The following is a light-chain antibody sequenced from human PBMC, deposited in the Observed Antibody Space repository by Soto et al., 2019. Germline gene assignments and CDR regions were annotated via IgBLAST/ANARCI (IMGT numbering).Light chain of an antibody. Sequence: SYELTQPPSVSVSPGQTASITCSGDKLGDRYACWYQQKPGQSPVMVIYQDTKRPSGIPERIPGSNSGNTAALTISGTQAMDEADYYCQAWDSNTVVFVGGTKLTVL. CDR1: KLGDRY. J-gene: IGLJ2*01. CDR3: QAWDSNTVV. V-gene: IGLV3-1*01. CDR2: QDT.